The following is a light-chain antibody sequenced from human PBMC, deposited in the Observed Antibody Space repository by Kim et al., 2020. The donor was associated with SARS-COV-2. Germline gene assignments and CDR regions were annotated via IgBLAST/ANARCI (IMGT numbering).Light chain of an antibody. Sequence: DIQMTQSPSSVSASVGDRVTITCRASQGIKKWLVWYQQKPGKAPNLLIYAASSLQSGVPSRFSGSGSGTDFTLTISSLQPEDVATYYCQQANSVPLTFGGGTKVDIK. CDR3: QQANSVPLT. CDR2: AAS. V-gene: IGKV1-12*01. J-gene: IGKJ4*01. CDR1: QGIKKW.